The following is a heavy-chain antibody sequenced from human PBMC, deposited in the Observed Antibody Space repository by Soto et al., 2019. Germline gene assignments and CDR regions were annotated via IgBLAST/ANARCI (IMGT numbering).Heavy chain of an antibody. D-gene: IGHD2-21*02. CDR3: ARGDLYFDY. CDR2: INRDGITT. Sequence: EVQLVESGGDLVQPGGSLRLSCAASGFTFSRDWMHWGRQAPGKGLVWVSRINRDGITTNYADSVKGRFTISRDNAKNTVYLQMNSLTAEDTAVYYCARGDLYFDYWGQGTLVTVSS. V-gene: IGHV3-74*01. CDR1: GFTFSRDW. J-gene: IGHJ4*02.